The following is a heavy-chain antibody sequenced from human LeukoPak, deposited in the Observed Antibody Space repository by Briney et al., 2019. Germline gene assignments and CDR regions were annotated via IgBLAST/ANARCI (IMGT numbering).Heavy chain of an antibody. CDR2: IYYSGST. V-gene: IGHV4-31*03. CDR1: GGPISSGGYY. J-gene: IGHJ3*02. Sequence: PSQTLSLTCTVSGGPISSGGYYWSWIRQHPGKGLKWIGYIYYSGSTYYNPSLKSRVTISVDTSKNQFSLKLSSVTAADTAVYYCARPYYRSDAFDIWGQGTMVTVSS. D-gene: IGHD2/OR15-2a*01. CDR3: ARPYYRSDAFDI.